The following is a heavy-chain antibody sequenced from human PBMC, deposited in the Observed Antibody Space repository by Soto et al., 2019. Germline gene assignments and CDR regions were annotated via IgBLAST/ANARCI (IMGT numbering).Heavy chain of an antibody. CDR2: IYYSGNT. J-gene: IGHJ4*02. CDR3: AKYRRTDAEGYTFDY. D-gene: IGHD2-15*01. Sequence: SETLSLTCTVSGDSISGYYWSWIRQPPGKGLQWIGYIYYSGNTNYNPSLKGRVAMSVDTSKNQFSLHVTSVTAADTAVYFCAKYRRTDAEGYTFDYWGQGALVTVSS. CDR1: GDSISGYY. V-gene: IGHV4-59*01.